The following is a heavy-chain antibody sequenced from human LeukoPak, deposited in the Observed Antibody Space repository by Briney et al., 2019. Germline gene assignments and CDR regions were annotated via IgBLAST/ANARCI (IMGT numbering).Heavy chain of an antibody. CDR2: FSGSGGGT. V-gene: IGHV3-23*01. CDR3: ATCGYGDHPPGALFDY. J-gene: IGHJ4*02. Sequence: GGSLRLSCAASGFIFSNYAMSWVRQAPGKGLEWVSGFSGSGGGTDYADSVKGRFAISRDNSKNTLYLQMNSLRAEDTAVYYCATCGYGDHPPGALFDYWGQGTLVTVSS. CDR1: GFIFSNYA. D-gene: IGHD4-17*01.